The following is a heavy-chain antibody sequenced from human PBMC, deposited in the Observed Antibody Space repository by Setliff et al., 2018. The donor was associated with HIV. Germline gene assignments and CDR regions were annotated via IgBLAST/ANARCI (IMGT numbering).Heavy chain of an antibody. CDR1: GFTVSSNY. J-gene: IGHJ4*03. Sequence: GESLKISCAASGFTVSSNYMNWVRQAPGKGLEWVSIIYSGGTTYYADSVKGRFTISRDNSKNTLYLQMNSLRVEDTAAYHCARSPQGGYFDYWGQGTLVTVSS. V-gene: IGHV3-53*01. CDR2: IYSGGTT. CDR3: ARSPQGGYFDY.